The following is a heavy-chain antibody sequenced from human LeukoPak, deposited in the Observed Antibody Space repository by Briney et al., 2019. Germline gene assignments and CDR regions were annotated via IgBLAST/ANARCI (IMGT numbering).Heavy chain of an antibody. CDR2: ISGRGGDT. CDR3: ARSSRSVAF. Sequence: GGSLRLSCAASGFIFSDYYMGWTRQAPGKGLEYVSYISGRGGDTVYADSVKGRFTISRENAKNSLYIKMNSLRTEDTAVYYCARSSRSVAFRGRGTLVTVSS. V-gene: IGHV3-11*01. CDR1: GFIFSDYY. J-gene: IGHJ4*02.